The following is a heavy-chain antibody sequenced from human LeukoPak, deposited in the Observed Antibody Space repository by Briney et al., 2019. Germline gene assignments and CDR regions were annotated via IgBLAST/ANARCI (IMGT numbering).Heavy chain of an antibody. CDR2: IIAVTGIT. V-gene: IGHV1-18*01. CDR3: ARDTDHGTFQAENY. D-gene: IGHD1-26*01. J-gene: IGHJ4*02. CDR1: GYSFSNYG. Sequence: ASVKVSCKASGYSFSNYGISWVRQAPGQGLEWVAWIIAVTGITNYAQKFQGRVTVNTDNSTSKAYMELRGLRSDDTAVYYCARDTDHGTFQAENYWGPGTLVTVSS.